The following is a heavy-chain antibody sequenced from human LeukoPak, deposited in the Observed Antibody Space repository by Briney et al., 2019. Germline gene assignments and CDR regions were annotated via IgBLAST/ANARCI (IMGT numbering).Heavy chain of an antibody. V-gene: IGHV3-74*01. D-gene: IGHD5-12*01. Sequence: GGSLVPSCAASGFSIRGYWMHWVRPPRGKGLMGVSRIKRDGSRTIYADSVRRRLTISRDNDKNTLFLQMVGLRAEDTAIYYCVRDGDAYDFDLWGEGILVTVSS. CDR3: VRDGDAYDFDL. CDR1: GFSIRGYW. CDR2: IKRDGSRT. J-gene: IGHJ4*02.